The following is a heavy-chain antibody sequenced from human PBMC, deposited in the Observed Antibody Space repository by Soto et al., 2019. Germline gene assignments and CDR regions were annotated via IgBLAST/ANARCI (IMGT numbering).Heavy chain of an antibody. CDR3: ARWNLAGPTIDAFDP. CDR2: IWYHGNKE. D-gene: IGHD5-12*01. J-gene: IGHJ3*01. CDR1: GFTLSRNG. V-gene: IGHV3-33*01. Sequence: QEQLVESGGGVVQPGRSLRLSCAASGFTLSRNGMHWIRQAPGKGLEWVAIIWYHGNKENYADSVRGRFTISRDNSKNTVYLQMDSLRVEDTAVYYCARWNLAGPTIDAFDPWGQGTLVTVSS.